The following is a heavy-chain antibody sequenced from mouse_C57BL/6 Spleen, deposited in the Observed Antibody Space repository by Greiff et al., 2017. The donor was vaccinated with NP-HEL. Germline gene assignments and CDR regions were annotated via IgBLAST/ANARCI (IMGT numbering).Heavy chain of an antibody. CDR2: IDPSDSYT. CDR3: ARNDAYAMDY. D-gene: IGHD2-3*01. V-gene: IGHV1-69*01. J-gene: IGHJ4*01. Sequence: QVQLQQPGAELVMPGASVKLSCKASGYTFTSYWMPWVKQRPGQGLEWIGEIDPSDSYTNYNQKFKGKSTLTVDKSSSTAYMQLSSLTSEDSAVYYCARNDAYAMDYWGQGTSVTVSS. CDR1: GYTFTSYW.